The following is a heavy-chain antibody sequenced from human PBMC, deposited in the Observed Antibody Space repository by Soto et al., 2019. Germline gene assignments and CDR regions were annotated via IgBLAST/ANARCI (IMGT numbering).Heavy chain of an antibody. CDR2: IDPSDSYT. CDR1: GYSFTSYW. V-gene: IGHV5-10-1*01. D-gene: IGHD3-3*01. J-gene: IGHJ6*02. CDR3: ESFRSGRSGYYRDYYYGMDV. Sequence: RGESLKIYCQGPGYSFTSYWISCVRQMPGKGLEWMGRIDPSDSYTNYSPSFQGHVTISADKSISTAYLQWSSLKASDTAMYYCESFRSGRSGYYRDYYYGMDVWGQGTTVTVSS.